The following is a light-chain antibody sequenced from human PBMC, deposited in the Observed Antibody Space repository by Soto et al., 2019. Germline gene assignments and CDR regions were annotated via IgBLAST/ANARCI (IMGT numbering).Light chain of an antibody. J-gene: IGLJ1*01. Sequence: QSALTQPASVSGSPGQSITLLCTGTSSDFGIYNSVSWYQQHPSKAPKLMIHDVTNRPSGVSSRFSGSRSGNTASLTISGLQAEDEADYYCSSFTSSSSYVFGPGTKLTVL. CDR3: SSFTSSSSYV. CDR1: SSDFGIYNS. V-gene: IGLV2-14*01. CDR2: DVT.